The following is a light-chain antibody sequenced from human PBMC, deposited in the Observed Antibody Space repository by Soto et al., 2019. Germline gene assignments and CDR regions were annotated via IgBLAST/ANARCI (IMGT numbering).Light chain of an antibody. CDR2: KDS. Sequence: SYELTQPSSVSVSPGQTATITCSGDILAKKYSRWFQRKPGQAPVMVIYKDSERPSGIPERFSGSTSGTTVTLTISGAQVEYEAEYYCSSESDSILIFGGGTKLTVL. J-gene: IGLJ2*01. CDR3: SSESDSILI. V-gene: IGLV3-27*01. CDR1: ILAKKY.